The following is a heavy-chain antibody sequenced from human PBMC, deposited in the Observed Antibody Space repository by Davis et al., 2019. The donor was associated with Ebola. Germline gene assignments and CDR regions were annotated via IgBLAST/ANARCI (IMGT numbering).Heavy chain of an antibody. CDR3: ARAIAPSINDAFDI. CDR2: VYYSGTT. J-gene: IGHJ3*02. V-gene: IGHV4-59*12. CDR1: GGSISSYF. Sequence: LETLSLTCTVSGGSISSYFWSWIRQPPGKGLEWIGYVYYSGTTNYNPSLKSRVTIAVDTSKNQFSLRLSSLTAADTAVYYCARAIAPSINDAFDIWGQGTMVTVSS. D-gene: IGHD5-12*01.